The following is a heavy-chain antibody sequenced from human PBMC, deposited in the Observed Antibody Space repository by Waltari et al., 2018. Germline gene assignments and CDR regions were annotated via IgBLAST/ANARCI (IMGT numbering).Heavy chain of an antibody. CDR2: IIPIFGTA. CDR1: GGTFSSYA. Sequence: QLQLVQSGAEVKKPGSSVKVSCKASGGTFSSYATSWVRQAPGQGLEWMGGIIPIFGTANYAQKFQGRVTITTDESTSTAYMELSSLRSEDTAVYYCADIAAAGNWFDPWGQGTLVTVSS. CDR3: ADIAAAGNWFDP. J-gene: IGHJ5*02. D-gene: IGHD6-13*01. V-gene: IGHV1-69*05.